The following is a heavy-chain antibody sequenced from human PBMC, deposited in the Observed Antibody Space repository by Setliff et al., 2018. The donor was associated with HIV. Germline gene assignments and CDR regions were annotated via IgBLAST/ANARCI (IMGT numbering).Heavy chain of an antibody. CDR1: GYTFSDYG. CDR3: ARDVGRDGYCFDH. J-gene: IGHJ4*02. D-gene: IGHD5-12*01. CDR2: ISAHNGRI. Sequence: ASVKVSCKASGYTFSDYGISWVRQAPGQGLEWMGWISAHNGRINYAQKFQGRVTMTTDRSTSTAYMELRSLRSDDTAVYYCARDVGRDGYCFDHWGQGTLVTVSA. V-gene: IGHV1-18*01.